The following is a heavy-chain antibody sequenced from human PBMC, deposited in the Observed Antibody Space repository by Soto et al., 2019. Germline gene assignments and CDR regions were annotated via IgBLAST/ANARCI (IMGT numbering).Heavy chain of an antibody. CDR3: ARIPHRYSSSSVGGGMDV. V-gene: IGHV2-70*01. J-gene: IGHJ6*02. D-gene: IGHD6-6*01. CDR2: IDWDDDK. CDR1: GFSLSTSGMC. Sequence: SGPTLVNPTQTLTLTCTFSGFSLSTSGMCVSWIRQPPGKALEWLALIDWDDDKYYSTSLKTRLTISKDTSKNQVVLTMANMDPVDTATYYCARIPHRYSSSSVGGGMDVWGQGTTVTVSS.